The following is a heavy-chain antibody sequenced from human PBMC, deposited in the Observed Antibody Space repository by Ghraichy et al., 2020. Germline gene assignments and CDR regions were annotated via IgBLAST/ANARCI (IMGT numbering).Heavy chain of an antibody. CDR3: ARDAYSNTILY. J-gene: IGHJ4*02. D-gene: IGHD6-13*01. CDR1: GYSFTNYW. V-gene: IGHV5-51*01. CDR2: IYPGDSDT. Sequence: GESLNISCKGSGYSFTNYWIGWVRQMPGKGLEWMGFIYPGDSDTRYSPSFQGQVTISADKSISTAYLQWSSLKASDTAIYYCARDAYSNTILYWGQGTLVTVSS.